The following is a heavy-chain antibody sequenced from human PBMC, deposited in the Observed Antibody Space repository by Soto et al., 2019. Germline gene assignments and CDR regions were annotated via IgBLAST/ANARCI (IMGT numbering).Heavy chain of an antibody. V-gene: IGHV1-18*01. Sequence: QVQLVQSGAEVKKPGASVKVSCKASGYTFTSYGISWVRQAPGQGLEWMGWISAYIGNTNYAKKIQGRVTMTTDTSTSTAYMELRSLRSADTAVYNCARTTVTSDPNYYYYGMDVWGQGTTVTVSS. CDR1: GYTFTSYG. CDR3: ARTTVTSDPNYYYYGMDV. CDR2: ISAYIGNT. J-gene: IGHJ6*02. D-gene: IGHD4-17*01.